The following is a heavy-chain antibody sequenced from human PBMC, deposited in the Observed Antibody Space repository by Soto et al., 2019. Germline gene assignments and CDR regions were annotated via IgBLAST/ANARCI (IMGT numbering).Heavy chain of an antibody. CDR3: AKSMIVVVGDNLFDY. CDR2: IRGSGGST. D-gene: IGHD3-22*01. Sequence: GGSLRLSCAASGFTFSSYAMSWVRQAPGKGLEWVSAIRGSGGSTYYADSVKGRFTISRDNSKNTLYLQMNSLRAEDTAVYYCAKSMIVVVGDNLFDYWGQGTLVTVSS. J-gene: IGHJ4*02. CDR1: GFTFSSYA. V-gene: IGHV3-23*01.